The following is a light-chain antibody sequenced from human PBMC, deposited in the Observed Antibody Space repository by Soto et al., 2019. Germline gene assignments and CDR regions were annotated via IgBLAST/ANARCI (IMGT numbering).Light chain of an antibody. CDR1: QSLLHSNGYIY. Sequence: DIVMTQSPLSLPVTPGEPASISCRSSQSLLHSNGYIYLDWYLQKPGQSPQLLIFLGSNRAAGVTDRFSGSRSGTEFTLNISRVEAEEYGVYYCMQALQTPYTFGQGTQLGIK. CDR2: LGS. J-gene: IGKJ2*01. V-gene: IGKV2-28*01. CDR3: MQALQTPYT.